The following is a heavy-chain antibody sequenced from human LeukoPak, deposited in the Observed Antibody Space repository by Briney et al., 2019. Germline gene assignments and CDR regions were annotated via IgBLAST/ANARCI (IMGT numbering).Heavy chain of an antibody. D-gene: IGHD3-22*01. CDR2: ISYDGSNK. CDR3: VREVHYYYDSSGYLDY. Sequence: GRSLRLSCAASGFTFSSYAMHWVRQAPGKGLEWVAVISYDGSNKYYADSVKGRFTVSRDNSKNTLYLQMNSLRAEDTAVYYCVREVHYYYDSSGYLDYWGQGTLVTVSS. J-gene: IGHJ4*02. CDR1: GFTFSSYA. V-gene: IGHV3-30-3*01.